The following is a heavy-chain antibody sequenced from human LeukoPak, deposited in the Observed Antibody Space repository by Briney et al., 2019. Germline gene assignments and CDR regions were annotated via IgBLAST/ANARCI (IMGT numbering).Heavy chain of an antibody. J-gene: IGHJ5*02. V-gene: IGHV4-34*01. CDR1: GGSFSDYY. CDR3: ARGARYSYNAFYNWFDP. Sequence: TSETLSLTCAVYGGSFSDYYWSWIRQPPGKGLEWIGEINHSRNTNYNPSLMSRATISVDTSKNQFSMKLSSVTGADTAVYYCARGARYSYNAFYNWFDPWGQGTLVTVSS. D-gene: IGHD5-18*01. CDR2: INHSRNT.